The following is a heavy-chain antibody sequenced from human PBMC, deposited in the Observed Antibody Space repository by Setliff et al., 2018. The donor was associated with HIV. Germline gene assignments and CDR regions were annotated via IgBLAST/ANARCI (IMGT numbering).Heavy chain of an antibody. CDR1: LGSISSSYSHY. D-gene: IGHD1-26*01. Sequence: SETLSLTCTVSLGSISSSYSHYWAWIRQPPGKGLEWIGHIFHNGYSIYNPSLKSRVTISMDTSKNQFSLKLNSVTAADTAVYYCAKDRSGSYRTFAYWGPGILVTVSS. CDR2: IFHNGYS. V-gene: IGHV4-39*07. J-gene: IGHJ4*02. CDR3: AKDRSGSYRTFAY.